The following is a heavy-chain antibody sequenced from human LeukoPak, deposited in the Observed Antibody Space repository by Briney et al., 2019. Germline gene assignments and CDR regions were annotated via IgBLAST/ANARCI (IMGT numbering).Heavy chain of an antibody. Sequence: SETLSLTCTVSGDSISSSNYYWGWIRQPPGKGLEWIGSIYYDGSTYYNPSLKSRVTISVETSKNQFSLNLNSVTAADTAIYYCARHKAMHGGDAFDMWGQGTVVTVSS. V-gene: IGHV4-39*01. CDR1: GDSISSSNYY. CDR2: IYYDGST. CDR3: ARHKAMHGGDAFDM. J-gene: IGHJ3*02. D-gene: IGHD3-16*01.